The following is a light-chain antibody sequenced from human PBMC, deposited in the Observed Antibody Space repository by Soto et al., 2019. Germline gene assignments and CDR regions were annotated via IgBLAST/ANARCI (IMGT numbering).Light chain of an antibody. CDR3: AAWDASLNGRV. CDR1: NSNIGSNT. J-gene: IGLJ1*01. CDR2: YDT. Sequence: QSVLTQPPSASGTPGQRVTISCSGSNSNIGSNTVNWYQQLPVTAPKLLIYYDTLRPSGVPDRISGSKSGTAASLALSGLQADDEADYYWAAWDASLNGRVFGTGTKVTVL. V-gene: IGLV1-44*01.